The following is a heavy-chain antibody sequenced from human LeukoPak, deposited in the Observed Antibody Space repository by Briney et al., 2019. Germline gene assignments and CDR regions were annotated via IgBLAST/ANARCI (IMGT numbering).Heavy chain of an antibody. J-gene: IGHJ3*02. V-gene: IGHV3-23*01. CDR3: AKDRVRFSSRVDAFDI. D-gene: IGHD6-13*01. CDR1: GLTFNSHS. CDR2: VSTNGDVT. Sequence: GGSLRLSCVASGLTFNSHSMSWVRQAPGMGLEWVSVVSTNGDVTFYADSVKGRFTISRDNSKNTLYLQMNSLRAEDTAVYYCAKDRVRFSSRVDAFDIWGRGTMVTVSS.